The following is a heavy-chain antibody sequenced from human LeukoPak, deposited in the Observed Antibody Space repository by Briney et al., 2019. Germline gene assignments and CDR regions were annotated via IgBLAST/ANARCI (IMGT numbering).Heavy chain of an antibody. CDR1: GYTFSIYG. D-gene: IGHD4-17*01. Sequence: ASVKVSCKASGYTFSIYGITWVRQAPGQGLEWMGFISADNGNTNYAQKFQGRVTMTTDTSTSTAYMDLRSLRADDTAVYYCARCGATVTMFFDYWGQGTLVTVSS. V-gene: IGHV1-18*01. CDR3: ARCGATVTMFFDY. CDR2: ISADNGNT. J-gene: IGHJ4*02.